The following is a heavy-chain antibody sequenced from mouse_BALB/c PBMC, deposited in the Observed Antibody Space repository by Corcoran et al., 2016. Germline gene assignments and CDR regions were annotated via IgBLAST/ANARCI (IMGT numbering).Heavy chain of an antibody. CDR1: GYTFTNYG. D-gene: IGHD1-1*01. J-gene: IGHJ2*01. CDR3: TRVLYYTDD. CDR2: INTYTGEP. Sequence: QIQLVQSGPELKKPGETVKISCKASGYTFTNYGMNWVKQAPGKGLKWMGWINTYTGEPTYADDVKGRFAFSLETSASTAYLQINNLKNEDTATYFCTRVLYYTDDWGQGTTLTVSS. V-gene: IGHV9-3-1*01.